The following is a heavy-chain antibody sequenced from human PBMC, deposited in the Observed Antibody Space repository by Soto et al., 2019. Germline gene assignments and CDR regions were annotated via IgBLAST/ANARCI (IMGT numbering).Heavy chain of an antibody. J-gene: IGHJ1*01. Sequence: EVQLVESGGGLVQPGGSLRLACAASGFTVSSNYMSWVRQAQGKGLEWVSVIYSGGSTYYADSVKGRFTISRDKSKQGLLLEMNSLRSEDTAVYYCVRDGHDISGDNTENFLDWGQSTLVTVSS. V-gene: IGHV3-66*01. CDR3: VRDGHDISGDNTENFLD. CDR2: IYSGGST. D-gene: IGHD3-22*01. CDR1: GFTVSSNY.